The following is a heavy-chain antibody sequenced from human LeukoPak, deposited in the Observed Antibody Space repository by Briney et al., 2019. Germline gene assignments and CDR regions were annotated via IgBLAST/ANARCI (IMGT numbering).Heavy chain of an antibody. Sequence: GGSLRLSCAASGFTFSSYAMSWVRQAPGKGLEYVSAISSNGGSTYYASSVKGRFTISRDNSKNTLYLQMGSLRAEDMAVYYCARGLIRAGGDAFDIWGQGTMVTVSS. CDR1: GFTFSSYA. J-gene: IGHJ3*02. CDR3: ARGLIRAGGDAFDI. D-gene: IGHD2-8*01. CDR2: ISSNGGST. V-gene: IGHV3-64*01.